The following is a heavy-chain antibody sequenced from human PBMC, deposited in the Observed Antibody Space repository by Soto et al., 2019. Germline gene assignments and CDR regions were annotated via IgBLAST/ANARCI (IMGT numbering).Heavy chain of an antibody. V-gene: IGHV3-15*07. CDR3: TRYYYFYMDV. CDR1: GFTFSNAW. CDR2: VKSKNDGGTT. J-gene: IGHJ6*03. Sequence: SLRLSCAASGFTFSNAWINWVRQTPGRGLEWVGRVKSKNDGGTTDFAAPVKGRFAISRDDSKNMVYLEMNSLQTEDTAMYYCTRYYYFYMDVWGKGTTVTVSS.